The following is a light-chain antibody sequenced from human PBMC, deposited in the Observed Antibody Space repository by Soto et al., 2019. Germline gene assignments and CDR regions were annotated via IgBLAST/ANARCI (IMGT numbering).Light chain of an antibody. CDR2: YAS. CDR3: QQYNNSTPWT. CDR1: QSVRNN. V-gene: IGKV3-15*01. J-gene: IGKJ1*01. Sequence: ILMTQSPATLSVSPGERATLSCRASQSVRNNLAWYQQKTGQAPRLLIYYASTRATGIPARFSGSGSGTALTLTINCLQSADFGVYYCQQYNNSTPWTFGQGTKVEIK.